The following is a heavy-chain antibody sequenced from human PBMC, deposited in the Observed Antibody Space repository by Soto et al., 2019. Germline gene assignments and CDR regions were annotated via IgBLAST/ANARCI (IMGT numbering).Heavy chain of an antibody. D-gene: IGHD6-13*01. V-gene: IGHV1-69*13. CDR2: IIPIFGTA. J-gene: IGHJ6*02. CDR1: GGTFSSYA. Sequence: GASVKVSCKASGGTFSSYAISWVRQAPGQGLEWMGGIIPIFGTANYAQKFQGRVTITADESTSTAYMELSSLRSEDTAVYYCARSRGQQLATYYYYGMDVRGQGTTVTVSS. CDR3: ARSRGQQLATYYYYGMDV.